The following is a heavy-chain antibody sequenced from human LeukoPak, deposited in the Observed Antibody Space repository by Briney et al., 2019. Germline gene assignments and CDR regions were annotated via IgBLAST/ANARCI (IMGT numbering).Heavy chain of an antibody. Sequence: GGSLRLSCAASGFTFSSYAMSWVRQAPGKELEWVSSISGSGGSTYHADSVKGRFTISRDNSKNTLYLQMNSLRAEDTAVYYCAKRMRNWGFDYWGQGTLVTVSS. CDR3: AKRMRNWGFDY. V-gene: IGHV3-23*01. CDR1: GFTFSSYA. D-gene: IGHD7-27*01. CDR2: ISGSGGST. J-gene: IGHJ4*02.